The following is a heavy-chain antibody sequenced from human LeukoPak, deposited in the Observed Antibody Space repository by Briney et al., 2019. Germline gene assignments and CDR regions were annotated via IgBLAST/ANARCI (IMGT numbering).Heavy chain of an antibody. V-gene: IGHV4-39*07. CDR3: ARVSYNYYYMDV. D-gene: IGHD3-10*01. Sequence: SGTLSLTCAVSGGSISSSNWWGWIRQPPGKGLEWIGSIYYSGSTYYNPSLKSRVTISVDTSKNQFSLKLSSVTAADTAVYYCARVSYNYYYMDVWGKGTTVTVSS. CDR2: IYYSGST. CDR1: GGSISSSNW. J-gene: IGHJ6*03.